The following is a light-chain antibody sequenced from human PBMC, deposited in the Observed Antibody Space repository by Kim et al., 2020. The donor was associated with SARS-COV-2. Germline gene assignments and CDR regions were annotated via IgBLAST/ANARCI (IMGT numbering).Light chain of an antibody. J-gene: IGKJ2*01. CDR3: QQYGSAPRT. Sequence: LSPGERATHSCRASQSVSSSYLAWYQQKPGQAPRLLIYDASSRATGIPDRFSGSGSGTDFTLTISRLEPEDFAVYYCQQYGSAPRTFGQGTKLEI. CDR2: DAS. V-gene: IGKV3-20*01. CDR1: QSVSSSY.